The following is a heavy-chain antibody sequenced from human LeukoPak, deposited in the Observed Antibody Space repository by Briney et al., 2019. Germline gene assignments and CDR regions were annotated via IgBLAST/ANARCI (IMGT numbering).Heavy chain of an antibody. D-gene: IGHD1-26*01. V-gene: IGHV3-23*01. CDR3: AKGGKWDVTPFDY. Sequence: GESLRLSCAASGFTFSSYAMSWVRQAPGKGLEWVSAISGSGGSTYYADSVKGRFTISRDNSKNTLYLQMNSLRAEDTAVYYCAKGGKWDVTPFDYWGQGTLVTVSS. CDR2: ISGSGGST. J-gene: IGHJ4*02. CDR1: GFTFSSYA.